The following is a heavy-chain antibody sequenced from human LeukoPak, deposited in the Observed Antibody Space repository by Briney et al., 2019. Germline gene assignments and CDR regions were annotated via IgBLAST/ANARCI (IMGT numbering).Heavy chain of an antibody. Sequence: SLTLSLTCAISGDSVSSYSVTWNWIRQSPSRGLEWLGRTYYRSKWYSDYALSVKSRITINPDTSKNQFSLQLNSVTPEDTAVYYCARANYRAFDIWGQGTMVTVSS. J-gene: IGHJ3*02. CDR3: ARANYRAFDI. D-gene: IGHD5-24*01. V-gene: IGHV6-1*01. CDR1: GDSVSSYSVT. CDR2: TYYRSKWYS.